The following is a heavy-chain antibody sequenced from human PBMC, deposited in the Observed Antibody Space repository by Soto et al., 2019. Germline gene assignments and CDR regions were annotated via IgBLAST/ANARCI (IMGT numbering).Heavy chain of an antibody. CDR1: GFTFSDYY. V-gene: IGHV3-11*01. CDR2: ISGSGSTM. Sequence: PGGSLRLSCAASGFTFSDYYMNWIRQAPGKGLEWVSYISGSGSTMYYAGSVKGRFTISRDNAKNSLYLQMNSLRAEDTALYYCARVGSPMVRRLIMHFDHWGQGALVTVSS. CDR3: ARVGSPMVRRLIMHFDH. J-gene: IGHJ4*02. D-gene: IGHD3-10*01.